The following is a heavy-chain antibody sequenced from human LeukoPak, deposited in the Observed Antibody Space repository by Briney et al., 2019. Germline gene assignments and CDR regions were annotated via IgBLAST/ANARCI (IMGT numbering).Heavy chain of an antibody. CDR1: GGSISSSSYY. V-gene: IGHV4-61*01. Sequence: PSETLSLTCAASGGSISSSSYYWSWIRQPPGKGLEWIGYIYYSGSTNYNPSLKSRVTISVDTSKNQFSLKLSSVTAADTAVYYCAREGQRPTWGQGTLVTVSS. CDR2: IYYSGST. CDR3: AREGQRPT. D-gene: IGHD6-25*01. J-gene: IGHJ5*02.